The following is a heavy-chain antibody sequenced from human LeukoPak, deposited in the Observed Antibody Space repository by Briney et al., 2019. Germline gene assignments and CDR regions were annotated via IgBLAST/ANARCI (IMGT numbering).Heavy chain of an antibody. CDR2: ISYDGSNK. CDR1: GFTFSSYA. CDR3: ARAAYYYDSSGYPGY. V-gene: IGHV3-30-3*01. D-gene: IGHD3-22*01. J-gene: IGHJ4*02. Sequence: GGSLRLSCAASGFTFSSYAMHWVRQAPGKGLEWVAVISYDGSNKYYADSVKGRFTISRDNSKNTLYLQMNSLRAEDTAVYYCARAAYYYDSSGYPGYWGQGTLVTVSS.